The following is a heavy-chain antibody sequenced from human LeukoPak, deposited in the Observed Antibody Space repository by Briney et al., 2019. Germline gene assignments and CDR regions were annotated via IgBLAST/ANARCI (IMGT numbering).Heavy chain of an antibody. CDR3: ARDLNYGGIDY. CDR1: GFTFSSYG. Sequence: QPGGSLRLSCAASGFTFSSYGMHWVRQAPGKGLEWVAFIRYDGSNKYYADSVKGRFTISRDNSKNTLYLNSLRAEDTAVYYCARDLNYGGIDYWGQGTLVTVSS. CDR2: IRYDGSNK. D-gene: IGHD4-23*01. V-gene: IGHV3-30*02. J-gene: IGHJ4*02.